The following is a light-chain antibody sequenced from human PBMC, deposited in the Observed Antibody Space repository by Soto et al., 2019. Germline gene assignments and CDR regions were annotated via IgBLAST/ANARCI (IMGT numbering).Light chain of an antibody. CDR1: DSIDRY. V-gene: IGKV1-39*01. J-gene: IGKJ3*01. Sequence: DIQMTQSPSSLSSFVGDTVTINCRATDSIDRYLNWYLQKPGQAPRVLITAASTLESGVPSRFSGSGSGTGLTLTINNLPHEDFATYYCQRTYNAPITFGPGTNVSIK. CDR3: QRTYNAPIT. CDR2: AAS.